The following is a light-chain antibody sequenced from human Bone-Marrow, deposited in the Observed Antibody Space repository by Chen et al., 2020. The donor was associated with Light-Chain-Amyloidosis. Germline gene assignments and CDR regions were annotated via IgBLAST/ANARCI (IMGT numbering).Light chain of an antibody. J-gene: IGKJ3*01. CDR1: QRVRRN. CDR2: DAV. Sequence: EIVLTQSPATLSLSPGESATLSCRASQRVRRNLAWYQQKPGQAPRLLIYDAVKRAAGIPARFSGSGSGTDFTLTISSLQAEDFAVYYCQQWSSWPPLFTFGPGTKVDVK. V-gene: IGKV3-11*01. CDR3: QQWSSWPPLFT.